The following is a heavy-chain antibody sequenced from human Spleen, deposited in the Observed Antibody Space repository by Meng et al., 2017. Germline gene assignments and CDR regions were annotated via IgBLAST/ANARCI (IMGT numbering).Heavy chain of an antibody. D-gene: IGHD4-11*01. CDR3: ARGPTTMAHDFDY. J-gene: IGHJ4*02. CDR2: IYHSGNT. Sequence: SETLSLTCAVSGYSISSAYYWAWIRQPPGKGLEWIGSIYHSGNTYYNPSLKSRATISVDTSQNNLSLKLSSVTAADSAVYYCARGPTTMAHDFDYWGQGTLVTVSS. V-gene: IGHV4-38-2*01. CDR1: GYSISSAYY.